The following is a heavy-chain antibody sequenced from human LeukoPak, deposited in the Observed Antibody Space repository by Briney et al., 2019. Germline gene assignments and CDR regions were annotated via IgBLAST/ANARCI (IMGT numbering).Heavy chain of an antibody. CDR3: ARAWFGELSLSACDY. CDR2: ISGSGGST. Sequence: GGSLRLSCAASGFTFSSYAMSWVRQAPGKGLEWVSAISGSGGSTYYADSVKGRFTISRDNSKNTLYLQMNSLRAEDTAVYYCARAWFGELSLSACDYWGQGTLVTVSS. CDR1: GFTFSSYA. J-gene: IGHJ4*02. D-gene: IGHD3-10*01. V-gene: IGHV3-23*01.